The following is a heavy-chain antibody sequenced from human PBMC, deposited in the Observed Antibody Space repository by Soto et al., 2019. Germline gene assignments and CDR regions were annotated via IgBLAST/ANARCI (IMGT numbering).Heavy chain of an antibody. CDR1: GFSLTTPRVG. CDR3: ARSGYPSNHPLFAP. CDR2: IFSSDEK. J-gene: IGHJ5*02. Sequence: QVTLKESGPVLVRPTETLTLTCTVSGFSLTTPRVGVSWIRQPPGKALEWLAHIFSSDEKSYSTSLKSSLSTSDASSKSQVVLTMTYMAPVNTATYYCARSGYPSNHPLFAPWGQGTLVTVSS. V-gene: IGHV2-26*01. D-gene: IGHD5-18*01.